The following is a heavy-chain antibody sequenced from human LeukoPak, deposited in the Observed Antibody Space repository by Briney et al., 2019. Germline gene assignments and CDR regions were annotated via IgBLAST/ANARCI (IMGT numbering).Heavy chain of an antibody. CDR3: ARDAGNSGYGCDL. CDR1: GFIFSQYS. J-gene: IGHJ5*02. D-gene: IGHD5-12*01. CDR2: IRSSSET. V-gene: IGHV3-48*01. Sequence: PGGSLRLSCAASGFIFSQYSMNWVRQAPGKGLEWVSHIRSSSETFYADSVKGRFIISRDNARNSLYLQMNNLRGEDTAIYYCARDAGNSGYGCDLWGRGTLVTVSS.